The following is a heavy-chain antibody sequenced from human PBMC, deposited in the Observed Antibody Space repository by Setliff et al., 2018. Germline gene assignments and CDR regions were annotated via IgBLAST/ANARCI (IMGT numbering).Heavy chain of an antibody. V-gene: IGHV1-18*01. CDR2: ISAYNGNT. Sequence: ASVKVSCKASGYTFTSYGISWVRQAPGQGLEWMGWISAYNGNTNYAQKLQGRVTMTRNTSISTAYMELSSLRPEDTAVYYCARTCSGSGCYAGLESWGQGTPVTVSS. J-gene: IGHJ4*02. CDR1: GYTFTSYG. D-gene: IGHD2-15*01. CDR3: ARTCSGSGCYAGLES.